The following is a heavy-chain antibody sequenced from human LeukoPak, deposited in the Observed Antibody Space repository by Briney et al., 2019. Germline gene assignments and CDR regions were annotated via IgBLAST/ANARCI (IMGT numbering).Heavy chain of an antibody. J-gene: IGHJ5*02. D-gene: IGHD3-10*01. Sequence: SETLSLTCAVYGGSFSGYYWGWIRQPPGKGLEWIGEINHSGSTNYNPSLKSRVTISVDTSKNQFSLKLSSVTAADTAVYYCARGRGVLHWFDPWGQGTLVTVSS. V-gene: IGHV4-34*01. CDR1: GGSFSGYY. CDR2: INHSGST. CDR3: ARGRGVLHWFDP.